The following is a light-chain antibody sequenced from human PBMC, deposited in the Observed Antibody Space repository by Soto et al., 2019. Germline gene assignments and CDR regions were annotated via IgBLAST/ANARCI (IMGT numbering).Light chain of an antibody. CDR3: QQSNSWPYT. J-gene: IGKJ2*01. V-gene: IGKV3-15*01. CDR2: GAS. CDR1: QSVSSN. Sequence: EIXMTQSPATLSVSPGERATRSCRASQSVSSNLAWYQQKPGQGPRLLFYGASTRATGIPPRLIGSGSGTDFTLTIISLQSEDFAVYYCQQSNSWPYTFGQGTKLEIK.